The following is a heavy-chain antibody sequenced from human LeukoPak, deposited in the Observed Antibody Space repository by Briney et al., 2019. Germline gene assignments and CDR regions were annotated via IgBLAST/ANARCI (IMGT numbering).Heavy chain of an antibody. CDR2: IYTSGST. D-gene: IGHD5-18*01. Sequence: SETLSLTCTVSGGSISNYYWNWIRQPAGKGLEWIGRIYTSGSTDYNPSLKSRVTMSVDTSKNHLSLKLSSVTAADTAVYYCTREASGYSYGYEEHWGQGTLVTVSS. J-gene: IGHJ1*01. CDR3: TREASGYSYGYEEH. CDR1: GGSISNYY. V-gene: IGHV4-4*07.